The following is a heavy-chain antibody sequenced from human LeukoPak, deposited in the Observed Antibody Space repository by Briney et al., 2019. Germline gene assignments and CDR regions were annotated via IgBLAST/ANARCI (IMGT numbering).Heavy chain of an antibody. J-gene: IGHJ4*02. V-gene: IGHV4-59*01. D-gene: IGHD4-17*01. CDR1: GGSISGSY. CDR3: ARGIESYGDYGY. CDR2: MYNSGST. Sequence: SETLSLTCTVSGGSISGSYWSWIRQPPGKGLEWIAYMYNSGSTNYNPSLKSRVTISIDTSKNQFSLKLSSLTAADAAIYYCARGIESYGDYGYWGQGTLVTVSS.